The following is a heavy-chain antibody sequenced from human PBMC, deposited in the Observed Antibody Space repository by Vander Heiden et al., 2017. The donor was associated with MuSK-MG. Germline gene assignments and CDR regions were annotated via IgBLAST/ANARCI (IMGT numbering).Heavy chain of an antibody. CDR1: GFSLTPTGMC. V-gene: IGHV2-70*01. J-gene: IGHJ3*01. CDR2: LLLDNDK. CDR3: ARRLADNSYLGGFDF. D-gene: IGHD2-15*01. Sequence: QVPFRESGPALVQPSQTLPLTCSFSGFSLTPTGMCVNWIRHPPGKALEWLALLLLDNDKYYSKSLKARLSISRDTSKNQVVLTMTDMDPQDSGTYYCARRLADNSYLGGFDFWGQGTVVTVSS.